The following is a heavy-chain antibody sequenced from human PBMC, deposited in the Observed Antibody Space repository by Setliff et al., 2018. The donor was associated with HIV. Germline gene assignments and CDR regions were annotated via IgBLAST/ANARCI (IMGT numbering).Heavy chain of an antibody. V-gene: IGHV3-21*04. CDR3: AREHDRSGGAFDI. D-gene: IGHD3-22*01. Sequence: GGSLRLSCAASGFTFSSYSMNWVRQAPGKGLEWVSSISSSSSYIYYADSVRGRFTISRDNAKKSLYLQMNSLRAEDTALYYCAREHDRSGGAFDIWGQGTMVTVSS. CDR1: GFTFSSYS. J-gene: IGHJ3*02. CDR2: ISSSSSYI.